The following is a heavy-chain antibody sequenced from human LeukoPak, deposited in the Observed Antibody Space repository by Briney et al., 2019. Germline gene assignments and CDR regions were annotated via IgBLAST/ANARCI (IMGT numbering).Heavy chain of an antibody. V-gene: IGHV3-21*01. CDR2: ISTSSSYI. J-gene: IGHJ6*03. CDR3: AKVRADLIAAAGTDNYYYYYMDV. D-gene: IGHD6-13*01. CDR1: GFTLSSYS. Sequence: GGSLRLSCAASGFTLSSYSMNWVRQAPGKGLEWVSSISTSSSYIYYADSVKGRFTISRDNAKKSLYLQMNSLRAEDTAVYYCAKVRADLIAAAGTDNYYYYYMDVWGKGTTVTISS.